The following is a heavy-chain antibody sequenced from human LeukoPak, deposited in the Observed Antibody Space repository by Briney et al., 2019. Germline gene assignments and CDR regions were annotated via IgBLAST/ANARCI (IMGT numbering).Heavy chain of an antibody. V-gene: IGHV1-8*03. J-gene: IGHJ6*03. CDR3: ARGVNLGDMDV. CDR1: GYTFTKYD. Sequence: GASVKLSCKASGYTFTKYDIHWVRQATGQGLEWMAWMDPNTDNTAYAQEFQGRVTITRNTSISTAYMELRSLRSEDTAVYYCARGVNLGDMDVWGKGTTVTVSS. D-gene: IGHD1-14*01. CDR2: MDPNTDNT.